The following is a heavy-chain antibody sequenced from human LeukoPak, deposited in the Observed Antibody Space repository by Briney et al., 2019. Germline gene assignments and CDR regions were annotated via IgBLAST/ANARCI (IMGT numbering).Heavy chain of an antibody. J-gene: IGHJ3*01. V-gene: IGHV4-39*07. Sequence: SETLSLTCTVSGGSISSSSYYWGWIRQSPGKGLEWIGSIYYSRSTYYNPSLKSRVTIPVDTSKNHFSLNLSSVTAADTAVYYCASLVVPAAMGAFDVWGQGTMVTVSS. CDR1: GGSISSSSYY. CDR2: IYYSRST. D-gene: IGHD2-2*01. CDR3: ASLVVPAAMGAFDV.